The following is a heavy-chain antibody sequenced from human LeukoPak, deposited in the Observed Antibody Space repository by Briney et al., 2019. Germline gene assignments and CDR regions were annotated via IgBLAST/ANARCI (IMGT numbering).Heavy chain of an antibody. CDR2: IYSSGST. D-gene: IGHD5-18*01. Sequence: SQTLSLICTVSGGSISSGGFYWSWIRQHPGKGLEWIGYIYSSGSTYYNPSLKSRVTISVDTSKNQFSLRLSSVTAADTAVYYCAREGSGFSSVDYWGQGTLVTVSS. J-gene: IGHJ4*02. V-gene: IGHV4-31*03. CDR3: AREGSGFSSVDY. CDR1: GGSISSGGFY.